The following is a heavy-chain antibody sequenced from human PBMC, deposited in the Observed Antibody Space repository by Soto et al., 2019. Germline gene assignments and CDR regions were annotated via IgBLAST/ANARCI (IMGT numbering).Heavy chain of an antibody. CDR3: ASGRYGDY. D-gene: IGHD1-26*01. Sequence: QVHLVQSGAEVKKPGASVKVSCKASGYTFTSYGINWVRQAPGQGLEWMGWISAHNGNTDYAQKLQGRGIVTRDTPTSTAYMELRSLRSDDTAVYYCASGRYGDYWGQGSLVTISS. J-gene: IGHJ4*02. V-gene: IGHV1-18*01. CDR1: GYTFTSYG. CDR2: ISAHNGNT.